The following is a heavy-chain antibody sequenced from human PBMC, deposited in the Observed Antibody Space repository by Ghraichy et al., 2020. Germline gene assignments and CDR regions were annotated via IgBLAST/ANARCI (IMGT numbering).Heavy chain of an antibody. CDR3: ARLIAVAGGYFDY. CDR1: GFTFSDYY. J-gene: IGHJ4*02. Sequence: GESLNISCAASGFTFSDYYMSWIRQAPGKGLEWVSYISSSSSYTNYADSVKGRFTISRDNAKNSLYLQMNSLRAEDTAVYYCARLIAVAGGYFDYWGQGTLVTVSS. D-gene: IGHD6-19*01. V-gene: IGHV3-11*06. CDR2: ISSSSSYT.